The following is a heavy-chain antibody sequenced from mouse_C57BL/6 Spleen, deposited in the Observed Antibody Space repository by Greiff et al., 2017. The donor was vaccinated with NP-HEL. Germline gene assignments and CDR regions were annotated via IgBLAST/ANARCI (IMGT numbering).Heavy chain of an antibody. CDR2: IRSKSSNYAT. J-gene: IGHJ4*01. V-gene: IGHV10-3*01. CDR3: VRHISGNAMDY. D-gene: IGHD3-2*02. CDR1: GFTFNTYA. Sequence: EVQGVESGGGLVQPKGSLKLSCAASGFTFNTYAMHWVRQAPGKGVEWVARIRSKSSNYATYYADSVKDRFTISRDDSQSMLYLQMNNLKTDDTAMYCCVRHISGNAMDYWGQGTSVTVSS.